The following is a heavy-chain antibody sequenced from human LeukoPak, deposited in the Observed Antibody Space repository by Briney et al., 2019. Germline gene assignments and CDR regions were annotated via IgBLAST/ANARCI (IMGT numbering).Heavy chain of an antibody. D-gene: IGHD3-10*01. CDR1: GFTVSSNY. V-gene: IGHV3-66*01. J-gene: IGHJ4*02. CDR2: IYSGGST. CDR3: ARGVYYGSGSYYIQDY. Sequence: AGGSLRLSCAASGFTVSSNYMSWVRQAPGKGLEWVSVIYSGGSTYYADSVKGRFTISRDNSKNTLYLQMNSLRAEDTAVYYCARGVYYGSGSYYIQDYWGQGTLVTVSS.